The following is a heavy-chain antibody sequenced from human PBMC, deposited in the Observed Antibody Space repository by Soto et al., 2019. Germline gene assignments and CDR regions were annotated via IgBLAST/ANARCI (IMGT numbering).Heavy chain of an antibody. CDR2: IYSGGST. J-gene: IGHJ1*01. Sequence: EVQLVESGGGLVQPGGSLRLSCAASGFTVSSNYMSWVRQAPGKGLEWVSVIYSGGSTYYADSVKGRFTISRDNSKNTLXXXXXXXRXEDTAVYYCARDMVRGLYPEYFQHWGQGTLVTVSS. D-gene: IGHD3-10*01. V-gene: IGHV3-66*01. CDR1: GFTVSSNY. CDR3: ARDMVRGLYPEYFQH.